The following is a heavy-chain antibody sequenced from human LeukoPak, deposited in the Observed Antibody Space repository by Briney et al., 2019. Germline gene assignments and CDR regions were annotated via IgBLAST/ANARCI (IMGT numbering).Heavy chain of an antibody. CDR3: ARGLHYYDSSGYPGYYYYYMDV. V-gene: IGHV1-8*03. Sequence: ASVNVSCKASGYTLTSYDINGVRQATGQGLEGMGGMNHNRGNTGYAQKFQGGVIITRNTSISTAYMELRSLRSEDTAVYYCARGLHYYDSSGYPGYYYYYMDVWGKGTTVTVSS. CDR2: MNHNRGNT. CDR1: GYTLTSYD. J-gene: IGHJ6*03. D-gene: IGHD3-22*01.